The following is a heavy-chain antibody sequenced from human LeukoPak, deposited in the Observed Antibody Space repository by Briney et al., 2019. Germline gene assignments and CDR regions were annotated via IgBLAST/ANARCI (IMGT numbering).Heavy chain of an antibody. D-gene: IGHD6-6*01. V-gene: IGHV4-34*01. Sequence: SETLSLTCAVYGGSFSGYYWSWIRQPPGKGLEWIGEINHSGSTNYNPSLKSRVTMSVDTSKNQFSLKLSSVTAADTAVYYCARGRKAARRGNYYYMDVWGKGTTVTVSS. CDR3: ARGRKAARRGNYYYMDV. CDR2: INHSGST. J-gene: IGHJ6*03. CDR1: GGSFSGYY.